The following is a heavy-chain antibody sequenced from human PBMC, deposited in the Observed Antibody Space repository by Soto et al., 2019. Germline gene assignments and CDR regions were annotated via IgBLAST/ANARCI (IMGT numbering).Heavy chain of an antibody. D-gene: IGHD3-3*01. CDR2: IYYSGIT. V-gene: IGHV4-59*12. CDR1: GGSISSYY. CDR3: ARVDRSGYVRNGRRMNYFDY. Sequence: SETLSLTCTVSGGSISSYYWTWIRQSPGRGLEWIGYIYYSGITNYNPSLKSRVTISVDTSRNQFSLKLSSVTAADTAAYYCARVDRSGYVRNGRRMNYFDYWGQGARVTVSS. J-gene: IGHJ4*02.